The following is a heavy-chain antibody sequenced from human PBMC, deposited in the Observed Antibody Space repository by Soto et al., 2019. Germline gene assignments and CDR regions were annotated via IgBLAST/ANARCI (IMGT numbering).Heavy chain of an antibody. CDR2: IYYSGST. Sequence: QVQLQESGPGLVKPSETLSLTCTVSGGSISSYYWSWIRQPPGKGLEWIGYIYYSGSTNYNPSLKRRVTISVDPSNNQFSLKLSSVTAADTAVYYCASMIVHEGAYFQHWGQGTLVTVSS. D-gene: IGHD3-22*01. CDR3: ASMIVHEGAYFQH. J-gene: IGHJ1*01. V-gene: IGHV4-59*08. CDR1: GGSISSYY.